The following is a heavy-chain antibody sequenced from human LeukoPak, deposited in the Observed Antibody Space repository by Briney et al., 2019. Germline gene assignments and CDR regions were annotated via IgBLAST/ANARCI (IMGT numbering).Heavy chain of an antibody. CDR2: MNPNSGNT. D-gene: IGHD6-19*01. CDR3: ARWAIAVAGRKGGNWFDP. CDR1: GYTFTSYD. Sequence: ASVKVSCKASGYTFTSYDINWVRQATGQGLEWMGWMNPNSGNTGYAQKFQGRVTITRNTSISTAYMELSSLRSEDTAVYYCARWAIAVAGRKGGNWFDPWGQGTLVTVSS. V-gene: IGHV1-8*03. J-gene: IGHJ5*02.